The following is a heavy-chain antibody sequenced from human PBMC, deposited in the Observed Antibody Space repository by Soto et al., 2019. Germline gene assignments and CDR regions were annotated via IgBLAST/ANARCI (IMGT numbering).Heavy chain of an antibody. J-gene: IGHJ6*03. V-gene: IGHV3-9*01. Sequence: GGSLRLSCASSGFTFDDYAMHWVRQAPGKGLEWVSGISWNSGSIGYADSVKGRFTISRDNAKNSLYLQMNSLRAEDTALYYCAKDHTHRTYYYMDVWGKGTTVTVSS. CDR1: GFTFDDYA. CDR3: AKDHTHRTYYYMDV. CDR2: ISWNSGSI.